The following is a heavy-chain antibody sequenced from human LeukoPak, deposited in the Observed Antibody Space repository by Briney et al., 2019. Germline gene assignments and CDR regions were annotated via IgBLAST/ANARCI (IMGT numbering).Heavy chain of an antibody. CDR1: GFTFSSYS. Sequence: GGSLRLSCAASGFTFSSYSINWVRQAPGKGLEWVSCVSSTSSFIYYADSVKGRFTISRDNAKNSLYLQMNSLRAEDTAVYYCARLLGEATIYDLWGQGTLVTVSS. J-gene: IGHJ5*02. D-gene: IGHD3-16*01. CDR2: VSSTSSFI. CDR3: ARLLGEATIYDL. V-gene: IGHV3-21*01.